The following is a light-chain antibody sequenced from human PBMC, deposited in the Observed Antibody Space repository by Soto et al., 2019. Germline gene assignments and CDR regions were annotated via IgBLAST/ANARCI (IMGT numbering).Light chain of an antibody. CDR2: GAS. CDR1: QSVSSN. J-gene: IGKJ1*01. Sequence: EIVMTQSPATLSVSPGDRATLSCRASQSVSSNLAWYQQKPGQPPRLLIYGASTRATGIPARFSGSGSVTEFTLTISSLQSGDFAIYYCQQYDYWPVTFGQGTKV. V-gene: IGKV3-15*01. CDR3: QQYDYWPVT.